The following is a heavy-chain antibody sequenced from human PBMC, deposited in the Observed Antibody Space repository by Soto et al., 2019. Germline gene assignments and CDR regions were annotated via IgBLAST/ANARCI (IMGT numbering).Heavy chain of an antibody. J-gene: IGHJ4*02. CDR1: GYTFTSHY. CDR3: ARDVVVVPSAWYYFDY. CDR2: INPSGGST. D-gene: IGHD2-2*01. Sequence: QVQLVQSGAEVKKPGASVKVSCKASGYTFTSHYMHWVRQAPGQGLEWMGIINPSGGSTSYAQKVQGRGTMTRDTSTSKVYMVLSSVTSEDTAVYYCARDVVVVPSAWYYFDYWGQGTLVTVSS. V-gene: IGHV1-46*01.